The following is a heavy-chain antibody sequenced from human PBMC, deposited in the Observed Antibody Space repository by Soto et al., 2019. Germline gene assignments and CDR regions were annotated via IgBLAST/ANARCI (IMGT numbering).Heavy chain of an antibody. D-gene: IGHD5-18*01. CDR2: MNHDGSEI. V-gene: IGHV3-7*01. CDR3: ARQYTYGRV. Sequence: EVQLVESGGGLVQPGGSLRLSCAASGFTFSSYWMSWVRQAPGKGLEWVANMNHDGSEIYYVDSVKGRFTISRDNAQNTVYLQRNSLRAEDTAIYYCARQYTYGRVWGQGTLVTVSS. J-gene: IGHJ4*02. CDR1: GFTFSSYW.